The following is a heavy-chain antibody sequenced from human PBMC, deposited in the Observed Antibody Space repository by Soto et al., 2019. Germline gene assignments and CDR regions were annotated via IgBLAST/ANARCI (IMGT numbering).Heavy chain of an antibody. CDR2: ISSNGGST. J-gene: IGHJ6*03. D-gene: IGHD2-15*01. CDR1: GFTFSSYA. Sequence: GGSLRLSCAASGFTFSSYAMHWVRQAPWKGLEYVSAISSNGGSTYYANSVKGRFTISRDNSKNTLYLQMGSLRAEDMAVYYCASLDGYCSGGSCDMDVWGKGTTVTVSS. V-gene: IGHV3-64*01. CDR3: ASLDGYCSGGSCDMDV.